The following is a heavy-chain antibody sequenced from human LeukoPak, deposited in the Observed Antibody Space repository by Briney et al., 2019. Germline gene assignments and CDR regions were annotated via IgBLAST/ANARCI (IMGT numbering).Heavy chain of an antibody. CDR2: ISGSGGST. CDR3: AKDPVYYYDSSTDY. Sequence: GGSLRLSCAASGFTFSSYAMSWVRQAPGKGLEWVSAISGSGGSTYYADSVKGRFTISRDNSKNTLYLQMNSLRAEDTAVYYCAKDPVYYYDSSTDYWGQGTLVTVSS. J-gene: IGHJ4*02. V-gene: IGHV3-23*01. CDR1: GFTFSSYA. D-gene: IGHD3-22*01.